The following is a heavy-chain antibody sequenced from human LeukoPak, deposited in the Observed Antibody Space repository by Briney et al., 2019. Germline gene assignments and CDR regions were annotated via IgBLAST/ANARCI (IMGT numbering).Heavy chain of an antibody. D-gene: IGHD6-13*01. CDR2: ISYDGSNK. V-gene: IGHV3-30*18. CDR3: AKDPQQLSGDAFDI. Sequence: GGSLRLSCAASGFTFSSYGMHWVRQAPGKGLEWVAVISYDGSNKYYADSVKGRFTISRDNSKNTLYLQMNSLRAEDTAVYYCAKDPQQLSGDAFDIWGQGTMVTVSS. CDR1: GFTFSSYG. J-gene: IGHJ3*02.